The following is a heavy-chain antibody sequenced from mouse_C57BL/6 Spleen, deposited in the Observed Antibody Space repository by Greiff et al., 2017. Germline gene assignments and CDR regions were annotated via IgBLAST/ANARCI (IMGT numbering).Heavy chain of an antibody. V-gene: IGHV1-19*01. CDR1: GYTFTDYY. Sequence: EVQLQQSGPVLVKPGASVKMSCKASGYTFTDYYMNWVKQSHGKSLEWIGVINPYNGGTSYNQKFKGKATLTVDKSSSTAYMELNSLTSEDSAVYYCAREETDWYFDVWGTGTTVTVSS. CDR2: INPYNGGT. J-gene: IGHJ1*03. CDR3: AREETDWYFDV.